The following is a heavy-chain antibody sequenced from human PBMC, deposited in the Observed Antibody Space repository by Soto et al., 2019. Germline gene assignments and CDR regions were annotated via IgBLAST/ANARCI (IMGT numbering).Heavy chain of an antibody. CDR2: IKEDGSRK. J-gene: IGHJ4*02. Sequence: EVQLVESGGGLVQPGGSLRLSCAASGFIFSDYWMAWVRQAPGKGLEWVANIKEDGSRKYYKESAKGRITISRDNAKNPLFLQMNSLRVEETAVYYCVSFETLGSWGQGTLVTVSS. CDR3: VSFETLGS. V-gene: IGHV3-7*01. D-gene: IGHD5-12*01. CDR1: GFIFSDYW.